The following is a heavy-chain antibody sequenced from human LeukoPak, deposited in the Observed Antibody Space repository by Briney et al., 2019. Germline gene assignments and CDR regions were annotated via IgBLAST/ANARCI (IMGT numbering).Heavy chain of an antibody. Sequence: PGGSLRLSCAASGFTFSSYGMTWVRQAPGKGLEWVSYISSSSSTIYYADSVKGRFTISRDNAKNSLYLQMNSLGAEDTAVYYCTRVGQSYSTSGQALDHWGQGTLVTVSS. CDR1: GFTFSSYG. CDR2: ISSSSSTI. CDR3: TRVGQSYSTSGQALDH. J-gene: IGHJ4*02. D-gene: IGHD2-8*01. V-gene: IGHV3-48*04.